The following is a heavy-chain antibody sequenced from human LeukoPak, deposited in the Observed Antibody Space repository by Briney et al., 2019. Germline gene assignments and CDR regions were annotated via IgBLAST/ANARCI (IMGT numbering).Heavy chain of an antibody. V-gene: IGHV3-30*18. Sequence: GGSLRLSCAASGFTFSSYGMHWVRQAPGKGLEWVAVISYDGSNKYYADFVKGRFTISRDNSKNTLYLQMNSLRAEDTAVYYCAKDISSGYRKDAFDIWGQGTMVTVSS. J-gene: IGHJ3*02. CDR1: GFTFSSYG. D-gene: IGHD3-22*01. CDR2: ISYDGSNK. CDR3: AKDISSGYRKDAFDI.